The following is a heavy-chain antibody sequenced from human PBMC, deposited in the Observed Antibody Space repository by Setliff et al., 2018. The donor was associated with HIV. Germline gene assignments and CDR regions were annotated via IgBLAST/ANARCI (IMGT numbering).Heavy chain of an antibody. CDR1: GHTFTGYY. Sequence: ASVKVSCKTSGHTFTGYYMHWVRQAPGEGLEWMGQINPNSGGTEYAPKFRGRVTLTRDTSIGTAYMELTSLRSDDTAVYYCARGGVILTGYSHFDYWGQGTLVTVSS. D-gene: IGHD3-9*01. CDR3: ARGGVILTGYSHFDY. V-gene: IGHV1-2*06. CDR2: INPNSGGT. J-gene: IGHJ4*02.